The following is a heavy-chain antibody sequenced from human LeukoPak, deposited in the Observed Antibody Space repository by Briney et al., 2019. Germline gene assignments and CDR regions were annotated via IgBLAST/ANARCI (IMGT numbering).Heavy chain of an antibody. Sequence: SETLSLTCTVSGGSISSYYWSWIRQPPGKGLEWIGYIYYSGSTNYNPSLKSRVTISVDTSKNQFSLKLSSVTAADTAVYYCARGYCSSTSCHTLEGMDVWGQGTTVTVSS. J-gene: IGHJ6*02. CDR2: IYYSGST. CDR1: GGSISSYY. D-gene: IGHD2-2*02. CDR3: ARGYCSSTSCHTLEGMDV. V-gene: IGHV4-59*12.